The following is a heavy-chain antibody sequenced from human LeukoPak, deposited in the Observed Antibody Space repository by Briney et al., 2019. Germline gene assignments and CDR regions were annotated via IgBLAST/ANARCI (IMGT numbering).Heavy chain of an antibody. V-gene: IGHV4-39*07. Sequence: SECLSLAWTVAGGSISSSSYCWGWIRRPPGKGLEWIGSVYYSGGTYYNPSLQIRVTISVDTSKNQFSLQLSSVTPADTAVYSCARETLRGYSRAGYMDVWGKGTTVTVSS. CDR2: VYYSGGT. J-gene: IGHJ6*03. D-gene: IGHD5-18*01. CDR3: ARETLRGYSRAGYMDV. CDR1: GGSISSSSYC.